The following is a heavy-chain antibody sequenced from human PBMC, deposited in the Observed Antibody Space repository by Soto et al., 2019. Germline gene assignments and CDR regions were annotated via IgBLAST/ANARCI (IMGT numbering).Heavy chain of an antibody. CDR3: VSQRTTVPTQAYFDY. CDR2: VYYRGRS. V-gene: IGHV4-39*01. Sequence: SETLSLTCTVSGGSVTNSSYYWGWIRQSPGKGLEWIGSVYYRGRSYSKSSVKSRVTISVDTSKNRFSLSLNSVTASDTAVYFCVSQRTTVPTQAYFDYWGQGTLVTVSS. J-gene: IGHJ4*02. D-gene: IGHD4-17*01. CDR1: GGSVTNSSYY.